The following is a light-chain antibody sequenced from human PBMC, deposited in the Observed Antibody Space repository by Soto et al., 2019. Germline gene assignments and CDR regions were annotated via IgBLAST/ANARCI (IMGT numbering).Light chain of an antibody. CDR1: KIGSKS. J-gene: IGLJ2*01. CDR2: YDS. CDR3: QVWDSSSDHVV. V-gene: IGLV3-21*04. Sequence: SYELTQPPSVSVAPGKTARITCGGNKIGSKSVHWYQQKPGQAPVLVIYYDSDRPSGIPERFSGSSSGNTATLTISRVEAGDEADYYCQVWDSSSDHVVFGGGTKLTVL.